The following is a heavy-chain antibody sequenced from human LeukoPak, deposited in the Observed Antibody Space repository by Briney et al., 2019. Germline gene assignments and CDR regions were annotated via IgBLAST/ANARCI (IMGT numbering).Heavy chain of an antibody. CDR2: IYSSGTT. CDR1: GGSFSSYY. J-gene: IGHJ4*02. Sequence: PSETLSLTCTVSGGSFSSYYWSWIRQPAGKGLEWIGRIYSSGTTTYNPSLKSRVTMSVDTAKKQFSLRLSSLTAAATAVYYCARTPIYYFDNSGYYNWGQGTLVTVSS. D-gene: IGHD3-22*01. V-gene: IGHV4-4*07. CDR3: ARTPIYYFDNSGYYN.